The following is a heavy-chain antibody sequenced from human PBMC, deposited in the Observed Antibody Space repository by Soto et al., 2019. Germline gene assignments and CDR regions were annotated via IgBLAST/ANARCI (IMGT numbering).Heavy chain of an antibody. CDR2: IIPIFGTA. CDR3: ARHVPAAGYYYGMDV. CDR1: GGTFSSYA. V-gene: IGHV1-69*12. Sequence: QVQLVQSGAEVKKPGSSVKVSCKASGGTFSSYAISWVRQAPGQGLEWTGGIIPIFGTANYAQKFQGRVTITADESTSTAYMELSSLRSEDTAVCYCARHVPAAGYYYGMDVWGQGTTVTVSS. D-gene: IGHD2-2*01. J-gene: IGHJ6*02.